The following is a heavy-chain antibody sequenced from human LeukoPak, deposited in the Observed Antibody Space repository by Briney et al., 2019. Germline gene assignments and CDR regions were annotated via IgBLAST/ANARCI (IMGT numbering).Heavy chain of an antibody. CDR1: GGTFSSYA. J-gene: IGHJ4*02. CDR3: ARDQEAFDY. Sequence: SAKVSCKASGGTFSSYAISWVRQAPGQGLEWMGGIIPIFGTANYAQKFQGRVTVTRDTSTSTVHMELSGLRSEDTAVYYCARDQEAFDYWGQGTLVTVSS. V-gene: IGHV1-69*05. CDR2: IIPIFGTA.